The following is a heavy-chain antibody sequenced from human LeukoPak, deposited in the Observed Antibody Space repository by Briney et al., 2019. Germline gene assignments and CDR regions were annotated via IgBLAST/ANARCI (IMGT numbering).Heavy chain of an antibody. V-gene: IGHV3-9*01. Sequence: PGGSLRLSCAASGFTFDNYAMHWVRQAAGKGLEWVSGISWNSGNIDYADSVKGRFSISRDNAKNSLFLQMNSLRAEDTAFYYCAKDIWLDTAMGKGGGYFDYWGQGTLVTVSS. CDR3: AKDIWLDTAMGKGGGYFDY. J-gene: IGHJ4*02. CDR1: GFTFDNYA. D-gene: IGHD5-18*01. CDR2: ISWNSGNI.